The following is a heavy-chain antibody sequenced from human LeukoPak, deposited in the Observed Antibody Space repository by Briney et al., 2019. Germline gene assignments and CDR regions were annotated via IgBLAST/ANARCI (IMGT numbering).Heavy chain of an antibody. Sequence: GGSLRLSCSASGFTFDDYAMHWVRQAPGKGLEWVSGISWNSGSIGYADSVKGRFTISRYNAENSLYLQMNSLRAEDTALYYCAKDPYGRITMMSFDYWGQGTLVTVYS. D-gene: IGHD3-22*01. V-gene: IGHV3-9*01. CDR2: ISWNSGSI. CDR1: GFTFDDYA. CDR3: AKDPYGRITMMSFDY. J-gene: IGHJ4*02.